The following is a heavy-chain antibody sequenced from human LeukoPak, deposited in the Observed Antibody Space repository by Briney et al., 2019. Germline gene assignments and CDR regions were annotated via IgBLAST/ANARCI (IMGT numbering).Heavy chain of an antibody. D-gene: IGHD6-19*01. Sequence: GGSLRLSCAASGFTFSSSAMSWVRQAPGKGLEWVSSISGSGSGGNTYYADSVKGRFTISRDNSKNTLYLQMNSLRAEDTAVYYCAKVTDSSGWWLLVPAGNIDYWGQGTLVTVSS. CDR1: GFTFSSSA. CDR2: ISGSGSGGNT. CDR3: AKVTDSSGWWLLVPAGNIDY. J-gene: IGHJ4*02. V-gene: IGHV3-23*01.